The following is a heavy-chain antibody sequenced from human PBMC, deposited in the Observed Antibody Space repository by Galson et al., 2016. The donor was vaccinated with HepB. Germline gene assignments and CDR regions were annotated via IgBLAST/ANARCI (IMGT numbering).Heavy chain of an antibody. J-gene: IGHJ1*01. CDR1: GYTFTDYY. D-gene: IGHD1-1*01. CDR2: INPNPGRT. CDR3: ARTQSNWNAH. V-gene: IGHV1-2*02. Sequence: SVKVSCKASGYTFTDYYMHWVRQAPGQGLEWMGWINPNPGRTKYAQKFQGRVTMTRDSSISTAYMELTRLTFDDTAIYYCARTQSNWNAHWGPGTLVTVSS.